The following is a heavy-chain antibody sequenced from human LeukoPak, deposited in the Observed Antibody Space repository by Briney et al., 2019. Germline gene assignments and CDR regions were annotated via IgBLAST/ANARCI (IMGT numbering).Heavy chain of an antibody. V-gene: IGHV4-39*07. CDR2: IYTSGST. CDR1: GGSISSSSYY. CDR3: ARAGYSSGWYYFDY. Sequence: SETLSLTCTVSGGSISSSSYYWGWIRQPPGKGLEWIGSIYTSGSTNYNPSLKSRVTMPVDTSKNQFSLKLSSVTAADTAVYYCARAGYSSGWYYFDYWGQGTLVTVSS. J-gene: IGHJ4*02. D-gene: IGHD6-19*01.